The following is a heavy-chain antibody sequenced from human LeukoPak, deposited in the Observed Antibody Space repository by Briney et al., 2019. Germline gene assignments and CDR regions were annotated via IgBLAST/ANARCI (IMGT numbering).Heavy chain of an antibody. Sequence: GASVKVSCKASGYTFTGYYMHWVRQAPGQGLEWMGWINPHSGATNYAQQFQGRVTMTRDTSISTAYMELSSLRSEDTAVYYCATALNSGSYYEYYFDYWGQGTLVTVSS. V-gene: IGHV1-2*02. CDR3: ATALNSGSYYEYYFDY. CDR2: INPHSGAT. D-gene: IGHD1-26*01. J-gene: IGHJ4*02. CDR1: GYTFTGYY.